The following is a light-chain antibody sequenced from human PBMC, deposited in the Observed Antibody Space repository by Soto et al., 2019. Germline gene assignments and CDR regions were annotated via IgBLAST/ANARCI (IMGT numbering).Light chain of an antibody. CDR1: SSDVGAYNY. V-gene: IGLV2-8*01. CDR2: EVN. Sequence: QSALTQPPSASGSPGQSVTISCTGTSSDVGAYNYVSWYQQYPGKVPKLMVYEVNKRPSGVPDRFSGSKSGNTASLTVSGLQAEDEADYYCTSYAGGNIVFGTGTKVTVL. J-gene: IGLJ1*01. CDR3: TSYAGGNIV.